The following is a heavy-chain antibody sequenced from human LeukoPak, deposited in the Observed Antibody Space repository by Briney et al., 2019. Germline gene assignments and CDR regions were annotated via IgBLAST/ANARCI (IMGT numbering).Heavy chain of an antibody. CDR1: GYTFTGYY. Sequence: GASVKVSCKASGYTFTGYYMHWVRQAPGQGLEWMGWINPNSGGTNYAQKFQGRVTMTRDTSISTAYMELSRLRSDDTAVYYCARGGVDIVATILGNRAGGYWGQGTLVTVSS. CDR3: ARGGVDIVATILGNRAGGY. V-gene: IGHV1-2*02. D-gene: IGHD5-12*01. J-gene: IGHJ4*02. CDR2: INPNSGGT.